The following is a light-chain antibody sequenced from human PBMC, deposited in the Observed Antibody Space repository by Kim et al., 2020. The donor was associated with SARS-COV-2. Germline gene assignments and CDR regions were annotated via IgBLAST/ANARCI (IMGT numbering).Light chain of an antibody. J-gene: IGKJ2*01. V-gene: IGKV3-20*01. Sequence: EIVLTQSPGTLSLSPGERATLSCRASQSVSNNYLTWYQQRSGQAPRVLIYGASSRATGIPDRFSGSGSGTDSTLTISRLEPEDFAVYYCQQYGSSPYTFGQGTKLEI. CDR2: GAS. CDR3: QQYGSSPYT. CDR1: QSVSNNY.